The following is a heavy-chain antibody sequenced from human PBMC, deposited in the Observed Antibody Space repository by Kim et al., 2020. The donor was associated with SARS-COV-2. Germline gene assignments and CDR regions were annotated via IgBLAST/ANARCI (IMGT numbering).Heavy chain of an antibody. V-gene: IGHV2-70*01. J-gene: IGHJ6*02. Sequence: SGPTLVQPTQTLTLTCTFSGFSLSTSGMCVSWIRQPPGKALEWLALIDWDDDKYYSTSLKTRLTISKDTSKNQVVLTMTNMDPVDTATYYCARIRYYYDSSGYYPSPMDVWGQGTTVTVSS. CDR1: GFSLSTSGMC. CDR3: ARIRYYYDSSGYYPSPMDV. D-gene: IGHD3-22*01. CDR2: IDWDDDK.